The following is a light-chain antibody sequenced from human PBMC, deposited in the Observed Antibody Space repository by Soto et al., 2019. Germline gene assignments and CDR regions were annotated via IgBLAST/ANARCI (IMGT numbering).Light chain of an antibody. J-gene: IGLJ2*01. Sequence: QSVLTQPVSVSGSPGQSITISCTGTSSDIGGYDYVSWYQQYPGKVPKLMIYDVTNRASGVPSRFSASKSGDTASLTISGLQAEDEADYYCSSYTSTSTLVVFGGGTQLTVL. V-gene: IGLV2-14*01. CDR3: SSYTSTSTLVV. CDR2: DVT. CDR1: SSDIGGYDY.